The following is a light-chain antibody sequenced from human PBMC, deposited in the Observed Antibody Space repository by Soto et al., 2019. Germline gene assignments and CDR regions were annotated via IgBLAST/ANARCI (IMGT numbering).Light chain of an antibody. CDR3: QQRSNWPRFT. J-gene: IGKJ3*01. CDR1: QSISRN. V-gene: IGKV3-15*01. Sequence: EVVMTQSPGTLSVSPGERATLSCRASQSISRNLAWYQQKPGRAPRLLIYGVSTRATGIPARFSGSGSETEFTLTISSLQSEDFAVYYCQQRSNWPRFTFGPGTKVDIK. CDR2: GVS.